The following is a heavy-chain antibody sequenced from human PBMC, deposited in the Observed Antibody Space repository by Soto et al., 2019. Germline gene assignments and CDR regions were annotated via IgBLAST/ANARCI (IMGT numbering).Heavy chain of an antibody. Sequence: SQTLSLTCAIPGDSVSSNSAAWNWVRQSPSRGLEWLGRTYYRSKWYNDYAVSVKSRITINPDTSKNQFSLQLNSVTPEDTAVYYCAREGAYGDYVWIDYYYYYMDVWGKGTTVTV. D-gene: IGHD4-17*01. J-gene: IGHJ6*03. CDR3: AREGAYGDYVWIDYYYYYMDV. CDR2: TYYRSKWYN. V-gene: IGHV6-1*01. CDR1: GDSVSSNSAA.